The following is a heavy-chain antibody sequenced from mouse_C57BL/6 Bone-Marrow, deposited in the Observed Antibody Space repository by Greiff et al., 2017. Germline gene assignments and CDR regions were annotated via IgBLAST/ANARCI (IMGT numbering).Heavy chain of an antibody. CDR2: INPSNGGT. J-gene: IGHJ3*01. V-gene: IGHV1-53*01. CDR1: GYTFTSYW. CDR3: ARWMRAY. Sequence: QVQLQQPGPELVQPAASVKLSCKASGYTFTSYWLHWVKQRPGQGLEWIGNINPSNGGTNYNEKFKSKATLTVDYSSSTAYMQRSSLTSVDSAVDYCARWMRAYGGEGTLVTVSA.